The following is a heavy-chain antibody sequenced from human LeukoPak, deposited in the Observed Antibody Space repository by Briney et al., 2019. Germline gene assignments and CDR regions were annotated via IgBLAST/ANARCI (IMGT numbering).Heavy chain of an antibody. D-gene: IGHD3-22*01. CDR2: IWYDGSNK. V-gene: IGHV3-33*06. Sequence: GGSLRLSCAASGFTFSSYGMHWVRQAPGKGLEWVAVIWYDGSNKYYADSVKGRFTISRDNSKNTLYLQMNSLRVEDTAVYYCAKDTSSSYYFNDYWGQGTLVTVSS. CDR1: GFTFSSYG. J-gene: IGHJ4*02. CDR3: AKDTSSSYYFNDY.